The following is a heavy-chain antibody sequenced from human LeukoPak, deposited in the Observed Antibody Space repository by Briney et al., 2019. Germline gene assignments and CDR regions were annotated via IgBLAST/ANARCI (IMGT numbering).Heavy chain of an antibody. D-gene: IGHD3-3*01. CDR2: MNPNSGNT. V-gene: IGHV1-8*03. Sequence: ASVKVSCKASGYTFTSYDINWVRQATGQGLEWMGWMNPNSGNTGYAQKFQGRVTITSNTSISTAYMELSSLRSEDTAVYYCARFLPLRDFWSGYYADYYMDVWGKGTTVTVSS. J-gene: IGHJ6*03. CDR1: GYTFTSYD. CDR3: ARFLPLRDFWSGYYADYYMDV.